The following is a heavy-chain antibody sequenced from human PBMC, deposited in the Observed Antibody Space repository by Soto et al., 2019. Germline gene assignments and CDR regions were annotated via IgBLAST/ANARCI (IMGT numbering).Heavy chain of an antibody. CDR1: GFTFGSYA. CDR3: ANRAYDWNYDY. V-gene: IGHV3-30*18. D-gene: IGHD1-7*01. CDR2: ISYDGSNK. Sequence: GGSLRLSCAASGFTFGSYAMPWVRQVPGKGLEWVADISYDGSNKYYADSVKGRFTISRDNSKNTLYLQMNSLRADDTAVYYCANRAYDWNYDYWGQGTLVTVYS. J-gene: IGHJ4*02.